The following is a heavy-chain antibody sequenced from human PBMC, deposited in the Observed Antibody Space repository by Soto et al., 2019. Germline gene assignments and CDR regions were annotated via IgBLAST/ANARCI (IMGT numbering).Heavy chain of an antibody. CDR1: GGSISSYY. Sequence: SETLSLTCTVSGGSISSYYWSWIRQPPGKGLEWIGYIYYSGSTNYNPSLKSRVTISVDTSKNQFSLKLSSVTAADTAVYYCARRSLSGVVPAAMGHDAFDIWGQGTMVTVSS. D-gene: IGHD2-2*01. CDR2: IYYSGST. V-gene: IGHV4-59*08. CDR3: ARRSLSGVVPAAMGHDAFDI. J-gene: IGHJ3*02.